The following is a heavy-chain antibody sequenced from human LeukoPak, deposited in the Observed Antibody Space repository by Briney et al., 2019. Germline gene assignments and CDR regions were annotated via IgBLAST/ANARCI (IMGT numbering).Heavy chain of an antibody. V-gene: IGHV1-2*06. CDR1: GYTFTQYF. Sequence: ASVKVSCKASGYTFTQYFIHWVRQAPGQGLEWMGRIRSDSGNTEYAQRFQGSVTMTRDTSITTVYMELHSLTFDDAAVYYCARDLSSTPNWELDYWGQGALVTVSS. CDR2: IRSDSGNT. J-gene: IGHJ4*02. CDR3: ARDLSSTPNWELDY. D-gene: IGHD1-26*01.